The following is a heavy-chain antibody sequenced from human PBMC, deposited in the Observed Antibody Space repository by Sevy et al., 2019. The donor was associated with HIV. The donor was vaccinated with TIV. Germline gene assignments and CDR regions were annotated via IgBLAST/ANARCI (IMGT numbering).Heavy chain of an antibody. D-gene: IGHD3-22*01. CDR1: GGSISSYY. Sequence: SETLSLTCTVSGGSISSYYWSWIRQPPGKGLEWIGYIYYSGSTNYNPSLKSRATISVDTSKNQFSLKLSSVTAADTAVYYCARAYDSSGYYVRDDAFDIWGQGTMVTVSS. V-gene: IGHV4-59*01. CDR2: IYYSGST. J-gene: IGHJ3*02. CDR3: ARAYDSSGYYVRDDAFDI.